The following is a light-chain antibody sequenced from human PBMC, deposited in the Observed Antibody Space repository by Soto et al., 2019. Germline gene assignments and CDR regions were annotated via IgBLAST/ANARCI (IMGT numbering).Light chain of an antibody. CDR3: CSYAGSYTFV. CDR2: DVT. V-gene: IGLV2-11*01. Sequence: QSVLTQPRSVSGSPGQSVTISCTGTSSDVGRYNYVSWYRQNPGKAPKLIIYDVTKRPSGVPDRFSGSKSGNTASLTISGLQAEDEADYCCCSYAGSYTFVFGTGTKLTVL. J-gene: IGLJ1*01. CDR1: SSDVGRYNY.